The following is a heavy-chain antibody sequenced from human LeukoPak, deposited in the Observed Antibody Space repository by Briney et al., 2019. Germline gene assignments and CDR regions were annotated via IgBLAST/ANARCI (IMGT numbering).Heavy chain of an antibody. D-gene: IGHD3-22*01. Sequence: PSETLSLTCAVSNHSITIGYFWGWIRQPPGKGLDWIASIYHSGTTYYNPSLRNRVSLFVDTSKNQFSLKLTSLTAADTAVYYCARDGVFHDSDGYSFDYWGQGTLVTVSS. CDR2: IYHSGTT. J-gene: IGHJ4*02. CDR3: ARDGVFHDSDGYSFDY. V-gene: IGHV4-38-2*02. CDR1: NHSITIGYF.